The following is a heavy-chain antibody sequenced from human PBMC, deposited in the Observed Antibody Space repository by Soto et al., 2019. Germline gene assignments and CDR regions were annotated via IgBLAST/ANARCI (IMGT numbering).Heavy chain of an antibody. J-gene: IGHJ6*02. D-gene: IGHD1-1*01. Sequence: SETLSLTCAVYGGSFSGYYWSWIRQPPGKGLEWIGEINHSGSTNYNPSLKSRVTISVDTSKNQFSLKLSSVTAADTAVYYCARGFDIGRTGTTGSYYYYGMDVWGQGTTVTVSS. CDR2: INHSGST. CDR1: GGSFSGYY. V-gene: IGHV4-34*01. CDR3: ARGFDIGRTGTTGSYYYYGMDV.